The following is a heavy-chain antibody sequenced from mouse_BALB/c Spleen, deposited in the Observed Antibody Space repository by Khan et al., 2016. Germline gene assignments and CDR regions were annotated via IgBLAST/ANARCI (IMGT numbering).Heavy chain of an antibody. CDR1: GFSITGFA. Sequence: VQLVESGPGLVAPSQSLSITCTVSGFSITGFAVNWVRQPPGKGLEWLGVIWGDGSTDYDSALKSRLSISKDDSKSQVFLKMNSRQPYDTARSYCASDYYYDGGFAYWGQGTLVTVSA. D-gene: IGHD2-4*01. CDR2: IWGDGST. J-gene: IGHJ3*01. V-gene: IGHV2-6-7*01. CDR3: ASDYYYDGGFAY.